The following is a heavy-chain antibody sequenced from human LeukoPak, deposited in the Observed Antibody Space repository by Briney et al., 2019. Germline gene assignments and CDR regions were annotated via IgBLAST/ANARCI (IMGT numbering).Heavy chain of an antibody. CDR1: GYTFTSYG. V-gene: IGHV1-18*01. J-gene: IGHJ4*02. CDR3: ARPINSRYYDSSGWGFAPVDY. D-gene: IGHD3-22*01. Sequence: GASVKVSCKASGYTFTSYGISWVRQAPGQGLEWMGWISAYNGNTNYAQKLQGRVTMTTDTSTSTAYMELRSLRSDDTAVYYCARPINSRYYDSSGWGFAPVDYWGQGTLVTVSS. CDR2: ISAYNGNT.